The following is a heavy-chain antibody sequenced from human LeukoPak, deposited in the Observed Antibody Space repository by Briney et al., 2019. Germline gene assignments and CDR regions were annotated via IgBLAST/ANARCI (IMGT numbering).Heavy chain of an antibody. V-gene: IGHV3-49*04. J-gene: IGHJ4*02. CDR1: GFTFGDYA. D-gene: IGHD3-10*01. Sequence: GGSLRLSCTASGFTFGDYAMSWVRQAPGKGLEWVGFIRSKAYGGTTEYAASVKGRFTISRDDSKSIAYLQMNSLKTEDTAVYYCTRDPISGSYYIKDYWGQGTLVTVSS. CDR3: TRDPISGSYYIKDY. CDR2: IRSKAYGGTT.